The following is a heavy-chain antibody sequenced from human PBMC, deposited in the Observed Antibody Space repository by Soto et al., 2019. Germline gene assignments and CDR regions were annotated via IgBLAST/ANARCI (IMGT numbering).Heavy chain of an antibody. D-gene: IGHD2-15*01. J-gene: IGHJ6*02. CDR2: ISSNGGSA. CDR1: GFSLDTYG. V-gene: IGHV3-23*01. CDR3: ARGYCSAVGCYVHYYYGFDV. Sequence: GGSLRLSCEASGFSLDTYGMHWVRQAPGKGLELVSSISSNGGSAYYADSVKGRFTISRDNSKNTLYLQMNSLRADDTAVYYCARGYCSAVGCYVHYYYGFDVWGQGTTVTVSS.